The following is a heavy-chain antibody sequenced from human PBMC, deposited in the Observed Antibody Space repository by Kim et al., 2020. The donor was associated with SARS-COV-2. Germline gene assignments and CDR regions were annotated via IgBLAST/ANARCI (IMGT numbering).Heavy chain of an antibody. Sequence: GGSLRLSCAASGFTFSSYAMSWVRQAPGKGMVWVSVIYSGGSSTYYADSVKGRFTISRDNSKNTLYLQMNSLRAEDTAVYYCAKDQAYGSWSPDKSYGM. J-gene: IGHJ6*01. CDR1: GFTFSSYA. V-gene: IGHV3-23*03. CDR3: AKDQAYGSWSPDKSYGM. D-gene: IGHD3-10*01. CDR2: IYSGGSST.